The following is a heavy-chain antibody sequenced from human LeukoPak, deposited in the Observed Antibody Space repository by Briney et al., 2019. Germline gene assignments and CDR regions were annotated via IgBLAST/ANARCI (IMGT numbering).Heavy chain of an antibody. Sequence: GGSLRLSCAVSGFTFSNYAMSWVRQAPGKGLEWLANIKQDGNEKYYLDSVKGRFTISRDNAKKSLYLQMNSLRAEDTAMYYCARDLSHYYDGSDYYGYWGQGTLVTVSS. CDR2: IKQDGNEK. CDR1: GFTFSNYA. CDR3: ARDLSHYYDGSDYYGY. J-gene: IGHJ4*02. D-gene: IGHD3-22*01. V-gene: IGHV3-7*03.